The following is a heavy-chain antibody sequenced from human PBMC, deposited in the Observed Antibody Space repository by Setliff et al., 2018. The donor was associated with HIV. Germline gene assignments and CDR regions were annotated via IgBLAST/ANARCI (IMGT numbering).Heavy chain of an antibody. CDR2: IYYSGST. D-gene: IGHD6-6*01. J-gene: IGHJ4*02. CDR1: GGSISSSSYY. CDR3: ARGSSQGY. V-gene: IGHV4-39*07. Sequence: SETLSLTCTVSGGSISSSSYYWGWIRQPPGKGLEWIGSIYYSGSTYYNPSLKSRVTISVDTSKNQFSLELSSVTAADTAVYYCARGSSQGYWGQGTLVTVSS.